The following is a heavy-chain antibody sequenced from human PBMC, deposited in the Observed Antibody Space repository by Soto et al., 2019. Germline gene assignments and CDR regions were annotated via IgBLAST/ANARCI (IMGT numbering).Heavy chain of an antibody. V-gene: IGHV3-30-3*01. J-gene: IGHJ4*02. Sequence: QVQLVESGGGVVQPGRSLRLSCVASGFTLSDYAIHWVRQAPGKGLKWVAAISSDGSNKYYADSVKGRLTISRDNSTNTLYLQMNCLRVDDTAVYYCARGGGYTYGGPFDYWGQGTLLTVSP. CDR2: ISSDGSNK. CDR3: ARGGGYTYGGPFDY. D-gene: IGHD5-18*01. CDR1: GFTLSDYA.